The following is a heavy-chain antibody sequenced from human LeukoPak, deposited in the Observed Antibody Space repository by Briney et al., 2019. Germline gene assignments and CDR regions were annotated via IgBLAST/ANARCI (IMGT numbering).Heavy chain of an antibody. CDR2: ISSSTNTI. Sequence: PGGSLRLSCAASGFTFSSYSMYWVRQAPGKGLEWVSYISSSTNTIYYADSVKGRFTISRDNAKNSLFLQMNSLRDEDTAVYYCARLWFGELAFDYWGQGTLVTVSS. J-gene: IGHJ4*02. V-gene: IGHV3-48*02. CDR3: ARLWFGELAFDY. D-gene: IGHD3-10*01. CDR1: GFTFSSYS.